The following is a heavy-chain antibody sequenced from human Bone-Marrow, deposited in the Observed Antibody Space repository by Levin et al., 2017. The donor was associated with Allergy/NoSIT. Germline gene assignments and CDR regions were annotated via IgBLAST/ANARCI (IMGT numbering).Heavy chain of an antibody. V-gene: IGHV3-23*01. D-gene: IGHD6-13*01. CDR3: AKEAFAAPGNVDWFDS. CDR1: GFTFDLSA. Sequence: QPGGSLRLSCAASGFTFDLSAMSWVRQVPGRGLEWVSSISGSGASIYYADSVKGRFTISRDNSRNRVSLRIKSLRADDTALYFCAKEAFAAPGNVDWFDSWGQGTLVTVSS. J-gene: IGHJ5*01. CDR2: ISGSGASI.